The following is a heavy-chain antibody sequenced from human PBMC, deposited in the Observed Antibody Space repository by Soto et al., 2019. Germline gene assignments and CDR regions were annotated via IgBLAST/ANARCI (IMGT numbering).Heavy chain of an antibody. CDR2: IYYNGDT. CDR3: ARGLFYYESGGYHNPFDY. CDR1: GGSISSGDYY. V-gene: IGHV4-30-4*01. Sequence: PSETLSLTCTVSGGSISSGDYYWSWIRQPPGKGLEWIGYIYYNGDTYYNPSLKSRFTISIDTSKNQFSVKLSSVTAADTAVYYCARGLFYYESGGYHNPFDYWGQGTLVTVSS. D-gene: IGHD3-22*01. J-gene: IGHJ4*02.